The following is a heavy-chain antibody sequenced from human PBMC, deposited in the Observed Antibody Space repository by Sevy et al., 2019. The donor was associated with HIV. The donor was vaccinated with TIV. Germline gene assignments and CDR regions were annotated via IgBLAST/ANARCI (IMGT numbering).Heavy chain of an antibody. CDR2: ISAYNGNT. D-gene: IGHD6-19*01. CDR1: GYTFTSYG. V-gene: IGHV1-18*01. Sequence: ASVKVSCKASGYTFTSYGMSWVRQAPGQGLEWMGWISAYNGNTNYAQKLQGRVTMTTDTSTSTAYMELRSLRSDDTAVYYCARDGNMVAVAGNNWFDPWGQGTLVTVSS. J-gene: IGHJ5*02. CDR3: ARDGNMVAVAGNNWFDP.